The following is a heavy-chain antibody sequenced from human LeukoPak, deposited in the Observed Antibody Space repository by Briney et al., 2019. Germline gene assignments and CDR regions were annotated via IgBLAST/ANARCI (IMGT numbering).Heavy chain of an antibody. D-gene: IGHD3-22*01. CDR1: GGSISSSSYY. CDR2: IYYSGST. V-gene: IGHV4-39*07. CDR3: ARVGGIGYYDSSGYIFDY. J-gene: IGHJ4*02. Sequence: SETLSLTCTVSGGSISSSSYYWGWIRQPPGKGLEWIGSIYYSGSTYYNPSLKSRVTISVDTSKNQFSLKLSSVTAADTAVYYCARVGGIGYYDSSGYIFDYWGQGTLVTVSS.